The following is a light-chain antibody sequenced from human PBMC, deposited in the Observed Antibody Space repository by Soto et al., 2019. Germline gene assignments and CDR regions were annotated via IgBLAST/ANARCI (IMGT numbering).Light chain of an antibody. J-gene: IGKJ5*01. CDR2: GAS. Sequence: DIQITQSPSSLSASVGDRVTITCRASQSINNYLSWYQQKPGKAPNLLIFGASTLQSGVPSRFSGSGSGTDFTLTISSLQPEDFATYYCQQSYSPPPITFGQGTRLEIK. CDR1: QSINNY. V-gene: IGKV1-39*01. CDR3: QQSYSPPPIT.